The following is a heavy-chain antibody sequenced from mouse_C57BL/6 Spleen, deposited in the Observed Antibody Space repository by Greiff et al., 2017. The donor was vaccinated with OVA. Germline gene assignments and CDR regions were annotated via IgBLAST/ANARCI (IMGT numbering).Heavy chain of an antibody. CDR2: INPYNGGT. J-gene: IGHJ2*01. Sequence: EVQLQQSGPVLVKPGASVKMSCKASGYTFTDYYMNWVKQSHGKSLEWIGVINPYNGGTSYNQKFKGKATLTVDKSSSTAYMELNSLTSEDSAVYYCAREATARGYYFDYWGQGTTLTVSS. CDR1: GYTFTDYY. V-gene: IGHV1-19*01. CDR3: AREATARGYYFDY. D-gene: IGHD1-2*01.